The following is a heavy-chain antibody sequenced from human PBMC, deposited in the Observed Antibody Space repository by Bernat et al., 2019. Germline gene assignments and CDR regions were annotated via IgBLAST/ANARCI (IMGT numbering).Heavy chain of an antibody. D-gene: IGHD2-8*02. J-gene: IGHJ4*02. Sequence: QVQLVQSGAEVKKPGASVKVSCKVSGYTLTELSTHWVRQAPGKGLEWMGGFDPEDGETIYAQKFQGRVTMTEDTSTDTAYMELSSLRSEDTAVYYCATGEYCTGGVCYTTAFDYWGQGTLVTVSS. CDR3: ATGEYCTGGVCYTTAFDY. CDR1: GYTLTELS. CDR2: FDPEDGET. V-gene: IGHV1-24*01.